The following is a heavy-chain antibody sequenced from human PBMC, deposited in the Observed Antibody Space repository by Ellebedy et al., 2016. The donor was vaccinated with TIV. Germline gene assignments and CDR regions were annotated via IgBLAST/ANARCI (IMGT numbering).Heavy chain of an antibody. J-gene: IGHJ4*02. CDR3: ARLNFGDSFDS. V-gene: IGHV3-48*04. CDR1: GFSFSDYS. D-gene: IGHD2-21*01. Sequence: GESLKISRVASGFSFSDYSINWVRQAPGKGLEWILYVRSDKRARFYADSVKGRFTLSRENAKKSVYLQMNSLRAEDTAIYYCARLNFGDSFDSWGQGTLVTVSS. CDR2: VRSDKRAR.